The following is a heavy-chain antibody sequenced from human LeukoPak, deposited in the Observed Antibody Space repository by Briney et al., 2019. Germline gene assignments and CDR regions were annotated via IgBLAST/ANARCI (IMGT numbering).Heavy chain of an antibody. CDR2: ISYDGSNK. Sequence: GGSLRLSCAASGFTFSSYGMHWVRQAPGKGLEWVAVISYDGSNKYYADSVKGRFTISRDNSKNTLYLQMNSLRAEDTAVYYCAKGPPIQLWLPPFDYWGQGILVTVSS. D-gene: IGHD5-18*01. J-gene: IGHJ4*02. CDR3: AKGPPIQLWLPPFDY. V-gene: IGHV3-30*18. CDR1: GFTFSSYG.